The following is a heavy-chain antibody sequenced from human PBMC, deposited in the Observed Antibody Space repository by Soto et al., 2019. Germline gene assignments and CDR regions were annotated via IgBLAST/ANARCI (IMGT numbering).Heavy chain of an antibody. CDR2: IKQDGSEK. D-gene: IGHD3-16*01. CDR3: ARDGPGLTFDY. CDR1: GFTFSSYW. J-gene: IGHJ4*02. Sequence: GGSLRLSCAASGFTFSSYWMSWVRQAPGKGLEWVPNIKQDGSEKYYVDSVKGRFTISRDNAKNSLYLQMNSLRAEDTAVYYCARDGPGLTFDYWGQGTLVTVSS. V-gene: IGHV3-7*05.